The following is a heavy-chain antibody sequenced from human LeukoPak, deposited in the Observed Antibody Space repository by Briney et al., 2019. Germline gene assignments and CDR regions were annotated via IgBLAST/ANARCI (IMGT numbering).Heavy chain of an antibody. CDR3: ARDSQYYYYYYMDV. V-gene: IGHV3-7*01. CDR2: IKQVGSEK. Sequence: GGSLRLSCAASGFTFSSYWMSWVRQAPGKGLEWVANIKQVGSEKYYVDSVKGRFTISRDNAKNSLYLQMNSLRAEDTAVYYCARDSQYYYYYYMDVWGKGTTVTVSS. J-gene: IGHJ6*03. CDR1: GFTFSSYW.